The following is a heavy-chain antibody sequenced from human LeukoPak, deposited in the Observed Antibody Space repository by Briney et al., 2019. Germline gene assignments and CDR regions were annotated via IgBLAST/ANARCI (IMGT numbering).Heavy chain of an antibody. V-gene: IGHV3-21*01. J-gene: IGHJ4*02. Sequence: GGSLRLSCAASGFTFSTYNMNWVRQAPGKGLEWVSSISSNSIYIYYADSVKGRFTISRDNAENSLYLQMNSLRAEDTALYYCAKDREDLFDYWGQGTLVTVSS. CDR1: GFTFSTYN. D-gene: IGHD3/OR15-3a*01. CDR2: ISSNSIYI. CDR3: AKDREDLFDY.